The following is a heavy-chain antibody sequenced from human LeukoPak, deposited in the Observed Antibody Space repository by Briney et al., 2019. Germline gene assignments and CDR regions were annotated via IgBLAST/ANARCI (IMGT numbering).Heavy chain of an antibody. D-gene: IGHD5-24*01. Sequence: GGLRLSCAASGFTFSSYAMSWVRQAPGKGLEWVSTISGSGGSTYSTDSVKGRFTISRDNSKSTLYLQMNSLRVEDTAIYYCAKGGPQFFDYWGQGTLVTVSS. CDR1: GFTFSSYA. CDR2: ISGSGGST. CDR3: AKGGPQFFDY. V-gene: IGHV3-23*01. J-gene: IGHJ4*02.